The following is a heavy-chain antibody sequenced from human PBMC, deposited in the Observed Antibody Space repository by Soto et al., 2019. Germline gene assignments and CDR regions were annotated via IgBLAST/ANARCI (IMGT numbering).Heavy chain of an antibody. CDR1: GFTFSSCA. Sequence: GGSLRLSCAASGFTFSSCAMGWVRQAPGKGLEWVSDIIDSGGSTYYADSVKGRFTISRDKSKSTLYLQMNSLRAEDTALYYCAKGRSYYYYYGVDVWGQGPTVTVSS. J-gene: IGHJ6*02. V-gene: IGHV3-23*01. CDR3: AKGRSYYYYYGVDV. CDR2: IIDSGGST.